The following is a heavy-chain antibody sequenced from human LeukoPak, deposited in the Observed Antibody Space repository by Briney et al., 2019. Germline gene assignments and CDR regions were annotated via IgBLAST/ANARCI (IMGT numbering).Heavy chain of an antibody. CDR2: IYRSGST. CDR3: ARGTYGYYMDV. V-gene: IGHV4-38-2*02. Sequence: SEPLSLTCTGSNYSISNSLYWGWLRPPPGKRLERIEIIYRSGSTYYNPSLKSRVTISLDTSKNQFSLKLSSVTAADTDVYFCARGTYGYYMDVWGEGTTVTVSS. CDR1: NYSISNSLY. J-gene: IGHJ6*03. D-gene: IGHD4-17*01.